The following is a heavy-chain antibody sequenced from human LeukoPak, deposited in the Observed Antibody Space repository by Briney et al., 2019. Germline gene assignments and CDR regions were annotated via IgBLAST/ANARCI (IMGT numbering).Heavy chain of an antibody. CDR1: GFTFDDYA. CDR3: ARERSSSSDY. D-gene: IGHD6-6*01. CDR2: ISWDGGST. J-gene: IGHJ4*02. V-gene: IGHV3-43D*03. Sequence: GGSLRLSCAASGFTFDDYAMHWVRQAPGKGLEWVSLISWDGGSTYYADSVKGRFTISRDNSKNSLYLQMNSLRAEDTAVYYCARERSSSSDYWGQGTLVTVSS.